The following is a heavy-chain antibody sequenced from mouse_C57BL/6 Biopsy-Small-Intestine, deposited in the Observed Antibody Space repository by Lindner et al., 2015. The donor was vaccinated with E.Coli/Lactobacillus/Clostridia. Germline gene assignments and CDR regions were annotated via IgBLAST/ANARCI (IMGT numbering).Heavy chain of an antibody. CDR1: GYTFTSYG. V-gene: IGHV1-4*01. CDR3: ARDLVGGYDFDY. CDR2: ISANNGKV. J-gene: IGHJ4*01. D-gene: IGHD3-1*01. Sequence: LVKVSCKTSGYTFTSYGISWVRQAPGQGLEWMGWISANNGKVNYAQKIQGRVTMTTDTSTSTAYMELRSLRSDDTAVYYCARDLVGGYDFDYWGQGTLVTVST.